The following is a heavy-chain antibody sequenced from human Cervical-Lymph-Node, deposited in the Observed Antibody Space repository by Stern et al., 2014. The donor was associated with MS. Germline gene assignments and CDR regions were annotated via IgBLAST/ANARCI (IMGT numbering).Heavy chain of an antibody. CDR1: GYSFSNFW. CDR2: IYPGDSDT. J-gene: IGHJ4*02. CDR3: ATAPPRGYTYGNFDY. Sequence: EVQLVESGTEVKKPGESLKISCKGSGYSFSNFWIGWVRQVPGKGLEWVGVIYPGDSDTRYSPSFQGQVTISADKSINTAYLQWSSLKASDTAIYYCATAPPRGYTYGNFDYWGQGTLVTVSS. V-gene: IGHV5-51*03. D-gene: IGHD5-18*01.